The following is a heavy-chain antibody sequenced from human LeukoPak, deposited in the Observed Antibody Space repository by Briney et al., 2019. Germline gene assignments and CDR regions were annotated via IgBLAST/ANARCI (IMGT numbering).Heavy chain of an antibody. CDR2: IIPILGIA. D-gene: IGHD3-22*01. CDR3: ARVAYYDSSGYYLGY. V-gene: IGHV1-69*04. J-gene: IGHJ4*02. CDR1: GGTFSSYA. Sequence: GASLKLSFTASGGTFSSYAISWVRQAPGQGLEWMGRIIPILGIANYAQKFQGRVTITADKSTSTAYMELSSLRSEDTAVYYCARVAYYDSSGYYLGYWGQGTLVTVSS.